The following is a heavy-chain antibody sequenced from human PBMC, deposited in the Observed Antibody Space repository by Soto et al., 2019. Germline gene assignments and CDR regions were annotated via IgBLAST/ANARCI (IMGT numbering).Heavy chain of an antibody. J-gene: IGHJ4*02. CDR1: GGSFSGYY. CDR3: ARGRSYSSSGYDS. CDR2: INHSGST. D-gene: IGHD6-6*01. V-gene: IGHV4-34*01. Sequence: QVQLQQWGAGLLKPSETLSLTCAVYGGSFSGYYWSWIRQPPGKGLEWIGEINHSGSTNYNPSLKCSVTISYYPSKTQFPLKLSSVPAADTVLYYCARGRSYSSSGYDSWGQGTLVTVSS.